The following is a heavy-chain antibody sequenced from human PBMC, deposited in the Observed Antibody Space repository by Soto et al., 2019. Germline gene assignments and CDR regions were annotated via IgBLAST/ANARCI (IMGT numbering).Heavy chain of an antibody. CDR2: IIPIFGTT. CDR3: AKDGGADGYFGNWLDP. V-gene: IGHV1-69*15. CDR1: GGTFSNYA. D-gene: IGHD5-12*01. Sequence: QVHLVQSGAEVKKPGSSVNVSCKASGGTFSNYAITWVRQAPGQGLEWVGRIIPIFGTTNVAQKFQGRVTITADASPTTAYMELSGLRSDDTAVYYCAKDGGADGYFGNWLDPWGQGTLVTVSS. J-gene: IGHJ5*02.